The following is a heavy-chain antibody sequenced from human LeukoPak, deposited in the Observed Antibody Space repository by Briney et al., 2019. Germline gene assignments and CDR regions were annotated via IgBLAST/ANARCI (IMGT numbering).Heavy chain of an antibody. D-gene: IGHD3-10*01. CDR3: ARDNPIGFGQLSARDY. Sequence: PGGSLRLSCAASGFTFSDYYMSWIRQAPGKGLEWVSYISSSSSYTNYADSVKGRFTISRDNAKNSLYLQMNSLRDEDTAVYYCARDNPIGFGQLSARDYWGQGTLVTVSS. V-gene: IGHV3-11*06. CDR1: GFTFSDYY. J-gene: IGHJ4*02. CDR2: ISSSSSYT.